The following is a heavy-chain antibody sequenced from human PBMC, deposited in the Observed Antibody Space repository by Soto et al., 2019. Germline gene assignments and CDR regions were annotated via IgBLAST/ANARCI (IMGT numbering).Heavy chain of an antibody. J-gene: IGHJ4*02. CDR2: IYHSGST. CDR3: AGGIAARPLGY. CDR1: GGSISSGGSF. Sequence: QLQLQESGSGLVKPSQTLSLTCAVSGGSISSGGSFWSWIRQPPGKGLEWIGYIYHSGSTYYNPSLKRRVTISVDRSKTQFSLKLSSVTAADTAVYHCAGGIAARPLGYWGQGTLVTVSS. D-gene: IGHD6-6*01. V-gene: IGHV4-30-2*01.